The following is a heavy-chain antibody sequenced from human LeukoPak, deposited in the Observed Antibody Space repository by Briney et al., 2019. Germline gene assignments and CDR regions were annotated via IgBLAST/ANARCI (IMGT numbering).Heavy chain of an antibody. Sequence: GRSLRLSCAASGFTFDDYAMHWVRQAPGKGLEWVSGISWNSGSIGYADSVKGRFTISRDNAKNSLYLQMNSLRAEDTALYYCAKRYNTGWYGPFDYWGQGTLVTVSS. CDR2: ISWNSGSI. D-gene: IGHD6-19*01. V-gene: IGHV3-9*01. CDR1: GFTFDDYA. CDR3: AKRYNTGWYGPFDY. J-gene: IGHJ4*02.